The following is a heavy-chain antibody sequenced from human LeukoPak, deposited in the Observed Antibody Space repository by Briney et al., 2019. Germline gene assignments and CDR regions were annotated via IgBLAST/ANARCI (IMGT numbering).Heavy chain of an antibody. CDR3: ARGFLDYDTTDYAFSYY. V-gene: IGHV1-8*01. CDR2: MNPNNGNT. CDR1: GYTFTNYD. Sequence: ASVKVSCKASGYTFTNYDITWVRQASGEGLEWMGWMNPNNGNTGYAQTFQARVTLTRDTSISTAYMELRSLRSEDTAVYYYARGFLDYDTTDYAFSYYWGQGTLVTVSS. J-gene: IGHJ4*02. D-gene: IGHD3-22*01.